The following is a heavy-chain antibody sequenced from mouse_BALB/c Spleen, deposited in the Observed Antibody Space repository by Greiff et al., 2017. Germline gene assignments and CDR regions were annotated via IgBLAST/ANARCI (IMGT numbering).Heavy chain of an antibody. CDR2: ISYDGSN. CDR3: ARVVYYDYDGEEFDY. J-gene: IGHJ2*01. V-gene: IGHV3-6*02. CDR1: GYSITSGYY. Sequence: ESGPGLVKPSQSLSLTCSVTGYSITSGYYWNWIRQFPGNKLEWMGYISYDGSNNYNPSLKNRISITRDTSKNQFFLKLNSVTTEDTATYYCARVVYYDYDGEEFDYWGQGTTLTVSS. D-gene: IGHD2-4*01.